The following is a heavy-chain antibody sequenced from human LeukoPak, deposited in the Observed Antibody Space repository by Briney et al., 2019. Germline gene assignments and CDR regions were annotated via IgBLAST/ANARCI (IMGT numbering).Heavy chain of an antibody. CDR2: IYYSGSA. J-gene: IGHJ6*03. CDR3: ARTESYRHYYMDV. CDR1: GGSISNYY. Sequence: SETLSLTCTVSGGSISNYYWSWIRQPPGKGLEWIGYIYYSGSANYNPSLKSRVTISVDTSRNQFSLKLTSVTAADTAVYYCARTESYRHYYMDVWGKGTTVTVSS. V-gene: IGHV4-59*01.